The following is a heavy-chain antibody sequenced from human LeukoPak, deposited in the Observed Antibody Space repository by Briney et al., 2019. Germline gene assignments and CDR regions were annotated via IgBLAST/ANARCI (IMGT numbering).Heavy chain of an antibody. CDR2: VHNSGRT. D-gene: IGHD3-10*01. J-gene: IGHJ4*02. CDR1: GGSVSSYY. V-gene: IGHV4-4*08. CDR3: ARQYCYGSGSFYFDY. Sequence: SETLSLTCSVSGGSVSSYYWSWIRQSPGKGLEWIGYVHNSGRTNYNPSLKSRVTGFVDTSKNQVSLRLSSVTAADTAVYYCARQYCYGSGSFYFDYWGQGILVTVSS.